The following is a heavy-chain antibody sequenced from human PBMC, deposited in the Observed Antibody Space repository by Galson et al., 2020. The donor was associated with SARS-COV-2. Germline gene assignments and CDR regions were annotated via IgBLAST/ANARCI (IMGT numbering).Heavy chain of an antibody. CDR1: GFSLPTSGMG. V-gene: IGHV2-70*01. Sequence: SGPTLVKPTQTLTLTCTFSGFSLPTSGMGVTWIRQPPGKALKWLALIDWDNDKYYSTSLKTRHTISGDTSKNQVFLTRTNMDPADTATYYWARMADGYGGYDYGSSPFDYWGQGTLVTVSS. J-gene: IGHJ4*02. CDR2: IDWDNDK. D-gene: IGHD5-12*01. CDR3: ARMADGYGGYDYGSSPFDY.